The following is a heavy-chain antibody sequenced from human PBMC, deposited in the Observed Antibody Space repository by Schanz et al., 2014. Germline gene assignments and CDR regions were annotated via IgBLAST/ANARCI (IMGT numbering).Heavy chain of an antibody. CDR1: GFTFSSHW. CDR2: INSVGSNT. D-gene: IGHD4-17*01. V-gene: IGHV3-74*01. CDR3: ARKMKLGVYGGKGHDSLDI. J-gene: IGHJ3*02. Sequence: EVQLLESGGGLAQPGGSLRLSCAASGFTFSSHWMHWVRRDPGKGLVWVARINSVGSNTDYADTVTGRFTISRDNAKNTLYRQMNTLRAEDTAVYYCARKMKLGVYGGKGHDSLDIWGQGTMVTVSS.